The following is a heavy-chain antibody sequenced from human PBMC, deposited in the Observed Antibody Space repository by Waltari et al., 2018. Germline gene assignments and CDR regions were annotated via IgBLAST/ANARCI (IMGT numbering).Heavy chain of an antibody. V-gene: IGHV1-2*02. CDR2: INPNSEST. J-gene: IGHJ4*02. Sequence: QVQLVPSGVEVKQPGHSVKVSCKAFGYTFSDYYMHWVRQAPGQGLEWMGWINPNSESTKYAQKFQGRVTLTRDTSINTAYMELSSLRSDDTAIYYCARDGSFDFWGQGTLLTVSS. CDR3: ARDGSFDF. CDR1: GYTFSDYY.